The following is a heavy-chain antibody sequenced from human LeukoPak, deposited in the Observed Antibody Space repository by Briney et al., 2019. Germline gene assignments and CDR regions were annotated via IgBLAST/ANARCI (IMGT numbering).Heavy chain of an antibody. CDR2: IIPIFGTA. Sequence: GASVKVSCKASGGTFSSYAISWVRQAPGQGLEWMGGIIPIFGTANYAQKLQGRVTMTTDTSTSTAYMELRSLRSDDTAVYYCARVESPNVYYDSSGYYLPFDYWGQGTLVTVSS. V-gene: IGHV1-69*05. D-gene: IGHD3-22*01. CDR1: GGTFSSYA. J-gene: IGHJ4*02. CDR3: ARVESPNVYYDSSGYYLPFDY.